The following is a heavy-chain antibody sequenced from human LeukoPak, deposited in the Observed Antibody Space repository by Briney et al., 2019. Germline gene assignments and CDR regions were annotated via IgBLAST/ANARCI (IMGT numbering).Heavy chain of an antibody. CDR2: IYYSGST. Sequence: SETLSLTCTFSVGSISSYYWSWIRQPPGKGLEGGGDIYYSGSTNYNPSLKRRVTISVDTSKNQFSLKLSSVTAADTAVYYCARQGGGFWYFDLWGRGTLVTVSS. CDR1: VGSISSYY. CDR3: ARQGGGFWYFDL. J-gene: IGHJ2*01. D-gene: IGHD6-25*01. V-gene: IGHV4-59*08.